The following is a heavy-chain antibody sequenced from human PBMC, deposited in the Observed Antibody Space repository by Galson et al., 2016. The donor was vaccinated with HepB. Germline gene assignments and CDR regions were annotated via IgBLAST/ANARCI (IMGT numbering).Heavy chain of an antibody. J-gene: IGHJ5*02. CDR2: IWNDGSNK. Sequence: SLRLSCAASGIIFSTYGMHWVRQAPGKGLEWVALIWNDGSNKFYADAVKSRFTISRDDSKNTLYLQMNSLRAEDTAVYYCARDGDHGIGGYFSSPWGQGTPVTVSS. CDR1: GIIFSTYG. CDR3: ARDGDHGIGGYFSSP. V-gene: IGHV3-33*01. D-gene: IGHD6-25*01.